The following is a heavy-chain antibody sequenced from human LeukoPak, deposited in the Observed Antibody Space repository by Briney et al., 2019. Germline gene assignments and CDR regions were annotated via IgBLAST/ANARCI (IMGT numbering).Heavy chain of an antibody. CDR1: GFTFSSYG. CDR2: ISYDGSNK. Sequence: PGGSLRLSCAASGFTFSSYGMHWVRQAPGKGLEWVAVISYDGSNKYYADSVKGRFTISRDNSKNTLYLQMNSLRAEDTAVYYCASLFGSGWHTEGWGQGTLVTVSS. V-gene: IGHV3-30*03. J-gene: IGHJ4*02. CDR3: ASLFGSGWHTEG. D-gene: IGHD6-19*01.